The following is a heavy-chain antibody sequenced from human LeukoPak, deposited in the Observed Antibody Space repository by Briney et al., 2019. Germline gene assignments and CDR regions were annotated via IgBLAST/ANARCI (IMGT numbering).Heavy chain of an antibody. V-gene: IGHV3-30-3*01. CDR2: ISYDGSNK. Sequence: QPGRSLRLSCAASGFTFSSYAMHWVRQAPGKGLEWVAVISYDGSNKYYADSVKGRFTISRDNSKNTLYLQMNSLRAEDTAVYYCAKGQAGGYWGQGTLVTVSS. CDR3: AKGQAGGY. J-gene: IGHJ4*02. CDR1: GFTFSSYA. D-gene: IGHD1-26*01.